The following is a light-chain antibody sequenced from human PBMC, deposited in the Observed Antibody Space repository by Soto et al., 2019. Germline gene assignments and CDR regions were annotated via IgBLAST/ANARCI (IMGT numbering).Light chain of an antibody. V-gene: IGLV1-44*01. Sequence: QSVLTQPPSASGTLGQRVTISCSGDRSNIGSNSVNWYQQLPGTAPKLLIYSNNQRPSGVPDRFSGSKSGTSASLAISGLQSEDEADYYCAAWDDSLNGRYVFGTGTKLTVL. CDR1: RSNIGSNS. CDR3: AAWDDSLNGRYV. J-gene: IGLJ1*01. CDR2: SNN.